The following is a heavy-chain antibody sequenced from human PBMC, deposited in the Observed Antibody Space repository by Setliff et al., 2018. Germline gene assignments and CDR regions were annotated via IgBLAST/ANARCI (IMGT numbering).Heavy chain of an antibody. CDR2: ISSSSGHI. Sequence: GSLRLSCAASGISSYTMSWVRQAPGKGLEWVASISSSSGHIYHAASVKGRFTISRDNAKNSLYLQMNSLRAEDTAVYYCARDGGEYWGQGTLVTVPS. V-gene: IGHV3-21*01. J-gene: IGHJ4*02. CDR3: ARDGGEY. D-gene: IGHD3-16*01. CDR1: GISSYT.